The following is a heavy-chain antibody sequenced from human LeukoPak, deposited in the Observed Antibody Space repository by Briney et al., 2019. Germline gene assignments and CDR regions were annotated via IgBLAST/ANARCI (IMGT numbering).Heavy chain of an antibody. J-gene: IGHJ4*02. CDR1: GYSVTSYW. Sequence: GESLKISCKGSGYSVTSYWIGWVRQMPGKGLEWMGIIYPGDSDTRYSPSFQGQVTISADKSISTAYLQWSSLKASDTAMYYCARHPSGNTAMAPSWGQGTLVTVSS. V-gene: IGHV5-51*01. D-gene: IGHD5-18*01. CDR2: IYPGDSDT. CDR3: ARHPSGNTAMAPS.